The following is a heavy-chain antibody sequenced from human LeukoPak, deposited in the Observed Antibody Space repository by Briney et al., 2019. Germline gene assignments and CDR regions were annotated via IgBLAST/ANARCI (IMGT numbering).Heavy chain of an antibody. Sequence: PGGSLRLSCAASGFAFSSYAMRWVRQAPGKGLEWVSSISGSGDRRDSADSVKGRFTISRDNSKNTLYLEMYSPRAEDTAVYYCAKDRGHCTNGVCHNYYYMDVWGKGTTVTVSS. CDR1: GFAFSSYA. V-gene: IGHV3-23*01. CDR3: AKDRGHCTNGVCHNYYYMDV. CDR2: ISGSGDRR. D-gene: IGHD2-8*01. J-gene: IGHJ6*03.